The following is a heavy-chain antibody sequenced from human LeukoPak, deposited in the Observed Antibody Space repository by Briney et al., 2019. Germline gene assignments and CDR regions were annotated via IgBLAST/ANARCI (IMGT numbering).Heavy chain of an antibody. Sequence: PSEILSLTCAVYGGSFSGYYWSWIRQPPGKGLEWIGEINHSGSTNYNPSLKSRVTISVDTSKNQFSLKLSSVTAADTAVYYCARIKRWLQFRHFDLWGRGTLVTVSS. V-gene: IGHV4-34*01. CDR1: GGSFSGYY. D-gene: IGHD5-24*01. CDR3: ARIKRWLQFRHFDL. CDR2: INHSGST. J-gene: IGHJ2*01.